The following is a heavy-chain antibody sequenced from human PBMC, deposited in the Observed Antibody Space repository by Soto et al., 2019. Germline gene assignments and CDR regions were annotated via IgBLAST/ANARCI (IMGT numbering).Heavy chain of an antibody. Sequence: EVQLVESGGGLVQPGGSLKLSCAASGFTFSGSAMHWVRQASGKGLEWVGRIRSKANSYATAYAASVKGRFTISRDDSKHTAYLQMNSLKTEDRAVYYCTRALSSGLDYCGQGTLVTVAS. J-gene: IGHJ4*02. D-gene: IGHD6-19*01. CDR3: TRALSSGLDY. CDR2: IRSKANSYAT. V-gene: IGHV3-73*02. CDR1: GFTFSGSA.